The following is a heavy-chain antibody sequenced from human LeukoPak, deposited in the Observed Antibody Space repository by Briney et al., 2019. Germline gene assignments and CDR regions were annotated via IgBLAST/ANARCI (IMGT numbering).Heavy chain of an antibody. CDR2: IYHSGNT. V-gene: IGHV4-4*09. J-gene: IGHJ4*02. Sequence: SETLSLTCTVSGASMSSNYWSWIRQPPGKGLEWIGYIYHSGNTNYSPSLARRVTMSVDESKNQFSLRVHFVSAAATAVYYCASTRRAAVAGRFDSWGQGTLVTVSS. CDR1: GASMSSNY. CDR3: ASTRRAAVAGRFDS. D-gene: IGHD6-19*01.